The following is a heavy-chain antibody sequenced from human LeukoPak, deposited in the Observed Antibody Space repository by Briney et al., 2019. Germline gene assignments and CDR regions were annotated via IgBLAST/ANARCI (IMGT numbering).Heavy chain of an antibody. CDR1: GYTFTGYY. Sequence: GASVKVSCKASGYTFTGYYMHWVRQAPGHGLEWMGWINPNSGGTNYAQKFQGRVTMTRDTSISTAYMELSRLRSDDTAVYYCARGRGIVGATRLYYFDYWGQGTLVTVSS. J-gene: IGHJ4*02. V-gene: IGHV1-2*02. CDR3: ARGRGIVGATRLYYFDY. CDR2: INPNSGGT. D-gene: IGHD1-26*01.